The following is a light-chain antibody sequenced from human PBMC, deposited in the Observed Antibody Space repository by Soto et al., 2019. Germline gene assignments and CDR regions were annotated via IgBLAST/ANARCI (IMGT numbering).Light chain of an antibody. J-gene: IGLJ1*01. Sequence: QSALAQPASVSGSPGQSITISCTGTSSDVGRYNYVSWFQQHPGKAPKLMISDVSNWPSGVSDRFSGSKSGNTASLTISGLQAEDEADYYCSSFTSSSTFVFGTGTKLTVL. V-gene: IGLV2-14*01. CDR3: SSFTSSSTFV. CDR2: DVS. CDR1: SSDVGRYNY.